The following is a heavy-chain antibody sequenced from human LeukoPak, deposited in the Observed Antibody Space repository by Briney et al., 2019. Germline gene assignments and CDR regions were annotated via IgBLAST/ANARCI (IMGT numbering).Heavy chain of an antibody. J-gene: IGHJ4*02. Sequence: SETLSLTCTVSGGSISTYYWSWIRQSPGKGLEYIGYISNSGSSNYNPSLKSRVTISVDTSKNQFSLKLSSVTAADTAVYYCARVPTVTFFDYWGQGTLVTVSS. D-gene: IGHD4-17*01. CDR3: ARVPTVTFFDY. CDR1: GGSISTYY. CDR2: ISNSGSS. V-gene: IGHV4-59*12.